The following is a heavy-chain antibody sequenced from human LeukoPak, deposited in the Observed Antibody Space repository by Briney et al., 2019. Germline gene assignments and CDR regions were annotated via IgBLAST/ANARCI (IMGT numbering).Heavy chain of an antibody. Sequence: ASVKVSCKASGYTFTNFYMHWVRQAPGQGLEWMGVIDPSAGSTTYAQKFQGRVTMTRDTATSTVYMELSSLRSEDTAVYYCARAHYASSNIKVPFDVWGRGTTVTVSS. V-gene: IGHV1-46*01. CDR2: IDPSAGST. J-gene: IGHJ6*04. D-gene: IGHD3-22*01. CDR1: GYTFTNFY. CDR3: ARAHYASSNIKVPFDV.